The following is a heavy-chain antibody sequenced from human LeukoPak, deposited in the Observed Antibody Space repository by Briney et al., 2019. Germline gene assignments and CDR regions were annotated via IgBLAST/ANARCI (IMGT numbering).Heavy chain of an antibody. J-gene: IGHJ6*03. Sequence: SETLSLTCTVSGGSISSSSYYWGWIRQPPGKGLEWIGSIYYSGSTYYNPSLKSRVTISVDTSKNQFSLKLSSVTAVDTAVYYCAREPGSYSYYYYYYYMDVWGKGTTVTVSS. CDR2: IYYSGST. D-gene: IGHD3-10*01. V-gene: IGHV4-39*07. CDR3: AREPGSYSYYYYYYYMDV. CDR1: GGSISSSSYY.